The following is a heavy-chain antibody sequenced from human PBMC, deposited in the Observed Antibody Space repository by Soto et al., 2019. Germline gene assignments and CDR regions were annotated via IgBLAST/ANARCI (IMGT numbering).Heavy chain of an antibody. CDR3: AREAVPAAIFLSYGMDV. Sequence: GASVKVSCKASGYTFTSYYMHWVRQAPGQGLEWMGIINPSGGSTSYAQKFQGRVTMTRDTSTSTVYMELSSLRSEDTAVYYCAREAVPAAIFLSYGMDVWGQGTTVPVS. D-gene: IGHD2-2*01. V-gene: IGHV1-46*01. J-gene: IGHJ6*02. CDR1: GYTFTSYY. CDR2: INPSGGST.